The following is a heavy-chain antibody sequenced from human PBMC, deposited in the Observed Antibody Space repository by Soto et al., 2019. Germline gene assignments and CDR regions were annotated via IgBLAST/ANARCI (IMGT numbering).Heavy chain of an antibody. CDR3: ARGRHYGSGSYYSY. D-gene: IGHD3-10*01. Sequence: QVQLQQWDAGLLKPSETLSLTCAVYGGSFSGYYWSWIRQPPGKGLEWIGEINHSGSTNYNPSLKSRVTISVDTSKNQFSLKLSSVTAADTAVYYCARGRHYGSGSYYSYWGQGTLVTVSS. J-gene: IGHJ4*02. CDR1: GGSFSGYY. V-gene: IGHV4-34*01. CDR2: INHSGST.